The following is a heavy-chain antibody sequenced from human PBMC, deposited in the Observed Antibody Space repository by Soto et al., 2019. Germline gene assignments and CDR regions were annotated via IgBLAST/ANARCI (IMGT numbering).Heavy chain of an antibody. J-gene: IGHJ4*02. CDR1: GFTFSSYW. CDR2: ISCCGGST. V-gene: IGHV3-74*03. D-gene: IGHD6-19*01. CDR3: AKADGEQWLLPHLDK. Sequence: EVQLVESGGGLVQPGGSLRLSCAASGFTFSSYWMHWVRQAPGKGLVWVSGISCCGGSTSYADSVKGRFSIARDDSTNTLSLQMNNLRVEDTAQYYCAKADGEQWLLPHLDKWGQGTLVTVS.